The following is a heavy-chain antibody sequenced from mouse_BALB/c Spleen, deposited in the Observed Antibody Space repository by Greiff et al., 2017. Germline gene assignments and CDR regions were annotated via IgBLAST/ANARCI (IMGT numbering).Heavy chain of an antibody. Sequence: EVQLQQSGPELVKPGASVKISCKASGYSFTGYYMHWVKQSHVKSLEWIGRINPYNGATSYNQNFKDKASLTVDKSSSTAYMELHSLTSEDSAVYYCARPSELVFDYWGQGTTLTVSS. J-gene: IGHJ2*01. CDR1: GYSFTGYY. CDR2: INPYNGAT. V-gene: IGHV1-26*01. D-gene: IGHD4-1*01. CDR3: ARPSELVFDY.